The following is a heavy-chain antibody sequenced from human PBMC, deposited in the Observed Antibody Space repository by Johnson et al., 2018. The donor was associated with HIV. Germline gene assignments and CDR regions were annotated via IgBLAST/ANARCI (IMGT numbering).Heavy chain of an antibody. V-gene: IGHV3-72*01. J-gene: IGHJ3*02. CDR2: TRNKANSYTT. CDR1: GFTVSSNY. CDR3: AKDSQGLRAFDI. Sequence: VQLVESGGALVQPGGSLRLSCAASGFTVSSNYMDWVRQAPGKGLEWVGRTRNKANSYTTEYAASVKGRFTISRDDSKNSLYLQMNSLRAEDTAVYYCAKDSQGLRAFDIWGQGTMVTVSS. D-gene: IGHD6-25*01.